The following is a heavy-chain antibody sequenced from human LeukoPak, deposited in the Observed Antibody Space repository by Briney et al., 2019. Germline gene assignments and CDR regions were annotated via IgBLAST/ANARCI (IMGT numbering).Heavy chain of an antibody. V-gene: IGHV4-59*12. CDR3: ASGSSLRAFDI. D-gene: IGHD3-10*01. J-gene: IGHJ3*02. CDR1: GGSISSYY. CDR2: IYHSGST. Sequence: SETLSLTCTVSGGSISSYYWSWIRQPPGKGLEWIGYIYHSGSTYYNPSLKSRVTISVDRSKNQFSLKLSSVTAADTAVYYCASGSSLRAFDIWGQGTMVTVSS.